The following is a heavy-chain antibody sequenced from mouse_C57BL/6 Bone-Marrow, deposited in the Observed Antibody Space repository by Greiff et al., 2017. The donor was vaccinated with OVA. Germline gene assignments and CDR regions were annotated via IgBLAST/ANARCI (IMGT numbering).Heavy chain of an antibody. Sequence: EVQVVESGGGLVQPGGSLSLSCAASGFTFTDYYMSWVRQPPGKALEWLGFIRNKANGYTTEYSASVKGRFTISRDNSQSILYLQMNALRAEDSATYYCARSHYGSSYAMDYWGQGTSVTVSS. J-gene: IGHJ4*01. CDR2: IRNKANGYTT. V-gene: IGHV7-3*01. D-gene: IGHD1-1*01. CDR3: ARSHYGSSYAMDY. CDR1: GFTFTDYY.